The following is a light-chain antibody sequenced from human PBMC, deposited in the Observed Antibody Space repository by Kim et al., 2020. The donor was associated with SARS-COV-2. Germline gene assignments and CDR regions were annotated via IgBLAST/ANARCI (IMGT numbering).Light chain of an antibody. CDR3: AAWDDSLSGVV. CDR2: RNN. CDR1: SSNIGSNY. Sequence: ELTQPPSASGTPGQRVTISCSGSSSNIGSNYGYWYQQVPGTAPKLLIHRNNQRPSGVPDRFSGSKSGTSASLAISGLRSEDEADYYCAAWDDSLSGVVFGGGTQLTVL. J-gene: IGLJ3*02. V-gene: IGLV1-47*01.